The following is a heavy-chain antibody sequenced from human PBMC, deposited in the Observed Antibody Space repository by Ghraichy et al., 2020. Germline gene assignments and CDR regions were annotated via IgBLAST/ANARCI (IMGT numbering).Heavy chain of an antibody. J-gene: IGHJ4*02. CDR3: AKGYSSSWYVVDY. CDR2: ISGSSGST. V-gene: IGHV3-23*01. CDR1: GFTFSSYV. Sequence: GGSLRLSCVASGFTFSSYVMSWVRQAPGKGLDWVSGISGSSGSTYYADSVKGRFTISRDNSKNTLYLQMNSLRAEDTAVYYCAKGYSSSWYVVDYWGQGTLVTVSS. D-gene: IGHD6-13*01.